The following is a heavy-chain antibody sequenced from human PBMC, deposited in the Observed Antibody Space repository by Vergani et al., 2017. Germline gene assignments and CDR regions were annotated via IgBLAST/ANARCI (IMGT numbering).Heavy chain of an antibody. CDR2: IYSGGST. CDR3: AREEVTSVGWSRNYYYYGMDV. CDR1: GFTVSSNY. J-gene: IGHJ6*02. V-gene: IGHV3-66*01. D-gene: IGHD6-19*01. Sequence: EVQLVESGGGLVQPGGSLSLSCAASGFTVSSNYMSWVRQAPGKGLEWVSVIYSGGSTYYADSVKGRFTISRDNSKNTLYLQMNSLRAEDTAVYYCAREEVTSVGWSRNYYYYGMDVWGQGTTVTVSS.